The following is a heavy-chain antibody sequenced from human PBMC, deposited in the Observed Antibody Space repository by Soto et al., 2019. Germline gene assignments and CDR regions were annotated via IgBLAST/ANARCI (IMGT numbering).Heavy chain of an antibody. CDR2: ISYSGNT. J-gene: IGHJ4*02. Sequence: PSETLSLTCTVSGGSISNFYWSWIRQPPGKGLEWIGYISYSGNTNYNPSLKSRVSISVDTSKNQLSLNLTSVTAADTAVYYCASAQMMLSRSYFDSWGQGTPVIV. CDR1: GGSISNFY. CDR3: ASAQMMLSRSYFDS. D-gene: IGHD3-16*01. V-gene: IGHV4-59*01.